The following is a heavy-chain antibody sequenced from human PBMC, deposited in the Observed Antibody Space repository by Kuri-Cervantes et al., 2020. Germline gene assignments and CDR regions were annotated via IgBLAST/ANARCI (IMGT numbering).Heavy chain of an antibody. Sequence: GESLKISCEASGFTFSDYYMTWIRQAPGKGLEWVSHISTSGKTISYANSVKDRFSISRDNSENTLYLQMNSLRDEDTAVYYCARAASCGSSCYIIDSWGQGTLVTVSS. D-gene: IGHD2-21*01. CDR2: ISTSGKTI. V-gene: IGHV3-11*04. CDR3: ARAASCGSSCYIIDS. J-gene: IGHJ4*02. CDR1: GFTFSDYY.